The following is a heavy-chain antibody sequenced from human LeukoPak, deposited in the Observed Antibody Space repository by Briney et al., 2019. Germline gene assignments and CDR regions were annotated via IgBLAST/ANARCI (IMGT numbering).Heavy chain of an antibody. CDR3: ARGNDILTGYYSYYYYYMDV. J-gene: IGHJ6*03. CDR1: GFTFSSYE. CDR2: ISSSGSTI. D-gene: IGHD3-9*01. Sequence: GGSLRLSCAASGFTFSSYEMNWVRQAPGKGLEWISYISSSGSTIYCADSVKGRFTISRDNAKNSLYLQMNSLRAEDTAVYYCARGNDILTGYYSYYYYYMDVWGKGTTVTISS. V-gene: IGHV3-48*03.